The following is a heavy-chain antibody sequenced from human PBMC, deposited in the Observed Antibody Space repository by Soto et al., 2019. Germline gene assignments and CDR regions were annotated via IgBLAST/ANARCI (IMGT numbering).Heavy chain of an antibody. CDR2: ISYDGSNK. D-gene: IGHD2-15*01. V-gene: IGHV3-30*18. J-gene: IGHJ4*02. CDR3: AKDFGLYCSGGSCLLSPSEH. Sequence: GGSLRLSCAASGFTFSSYGMHWVRQAPGKGLEWVAVISYDGSNKYYADSVKGRFTISRDNSKNTLYLQMNSLRAEDTAVYYCAKDFGLYCSGGSCLLSPSEHWGQGTLVTVSS. CDR1: GFTFSSYG.